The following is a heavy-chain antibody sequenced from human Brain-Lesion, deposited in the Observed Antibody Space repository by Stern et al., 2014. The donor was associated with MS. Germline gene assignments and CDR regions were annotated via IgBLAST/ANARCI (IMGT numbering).Heavy chain of an antibody. CDR1: GGSISSGGYY. J-gene: IGHJ6*02. D-gene: IGHD2-2*01. V-gene: IGHV4-61*02. Sequence: QVQLVQSGPGLVKPSQTLSLSCTVSGGSISSGGYYWSWIRQPAGKGLEWIGRIFNSGSTSYNASLKSRVTISIDTSKNQFSLRLNSMTAADTAVYYCARGRVVPGFQYYATDVWGQGTTVIVSS. CDR3: ARGRVVPGFQYYATDV. CDR2: IFNSGST.